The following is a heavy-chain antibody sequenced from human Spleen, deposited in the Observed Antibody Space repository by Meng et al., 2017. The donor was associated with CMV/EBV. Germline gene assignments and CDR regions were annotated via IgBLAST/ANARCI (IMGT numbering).Heavy chain of an antibody. Sequence: ASVKVSCKASGYTFTSYYMHWVRQAPGQGLEWMGIINPSGGSTSYAQKFQGRVTMTRDTSTSTVYMELSSLRSEDTAVYYCAREGCSSTSCSRDAFDIWGQGTMVTVSS. CDR1: GYTFTSYY. D-gene: IGHD2-2*01. V-gene: IGHV1-46*01. J-gene: IGHJ3*02. CDR3: AREGCSSTSCSRDAFDI. CDR2: INPSGGST.